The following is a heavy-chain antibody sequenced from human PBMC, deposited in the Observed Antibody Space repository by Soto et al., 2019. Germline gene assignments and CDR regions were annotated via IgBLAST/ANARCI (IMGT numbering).Heavy chain of an antibody. V-gene: IGHV4-34*01. Sequence: QVQLQQWGAGLLKPSETLSLTCAVYGGSFSGYYWSWIRQPPGKGLEWIGEINHSGSTNYNPSLKSRVTISVDTSKHQFSLKLSSVTAADTAVYYCARNRIRVWFGELSYFDPWGQGTLVTVSS. D-gene: IGHD3-10*01. CDR2: INHSGST. CDR1: GGSFSGYY. CDR3: ARNRIRVWFGELSYFDP. J-gene: IGHJ5*02.